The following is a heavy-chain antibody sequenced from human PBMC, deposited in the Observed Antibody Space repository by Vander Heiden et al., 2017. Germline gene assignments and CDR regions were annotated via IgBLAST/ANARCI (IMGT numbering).Heavy chain of an antibody. J-gene: IGHJ4*02. CDR2: VGGSGSLT. CDR3: AKRGHCSSTTCYRYFDY. Sequence: EVQLLDSAGGLVQPGGSLRLSCVASGFTCSSNGMSWVRQAPGKGLEWVSTVGGSGSLTYYADSVQGRFTISRDNSKNTLYLQMNSLRAEDTAVYYCAKRGHCSSTTCYRYFDYWGQGTLVTVSS. V-gene: IGHV3-23*01. D-gene: IGHD2-2*01. CDR1: GFTCSSNG.